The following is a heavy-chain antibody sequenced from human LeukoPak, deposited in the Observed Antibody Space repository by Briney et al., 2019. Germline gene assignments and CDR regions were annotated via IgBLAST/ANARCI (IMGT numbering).Heavy chain of an antibody. CDR2: TKSKTDGGTT. CDR3: TTAAHYYGSGSYYIGRFFDY. Sequence: PGGSLRLSCAASEFTFSNAWMSWVRQAPGKGLEWVGRTKSKTDGGTTDYAAPVKGRFTISRDDSKNTLYLQMNSLKTEDTAVYYCTTAAHYYGSGSYYIGRFFDYWGQGTLVTVSS. V-gene: IGHV3-15*01. CDR1: EFTFSNAW. D-gene: IGHD3-10*01. J-gene: IGHJ4*02.